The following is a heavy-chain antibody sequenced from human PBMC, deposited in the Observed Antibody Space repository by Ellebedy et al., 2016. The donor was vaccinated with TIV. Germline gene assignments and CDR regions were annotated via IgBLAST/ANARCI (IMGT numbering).Heavy chain of an antibody. Sequence: PGGSLRLSCAASGFIFSDCWMTWVRQAPGKGLEFVANIDQGGIAKHYVDSVKGRFTISRDNAKNSLFMQMNNLRAEDTAVYYCARTGYGYHGMDVWGQGTTVSVSS. D-gene: IGHD5-12*01. J-gene: IGHJ6*02. CDR2: IDQGGIAK. V-gene: IGHV3-7*03. CDR3: ARTGYGYHGMDV. CDR1: GFIFSDCW.